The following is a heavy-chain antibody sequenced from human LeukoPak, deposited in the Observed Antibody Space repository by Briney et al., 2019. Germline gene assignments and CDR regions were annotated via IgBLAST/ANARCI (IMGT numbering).Heavy chain of an antibody. D-gene: IGHD3-9*01. V-gene: IGHV1-69*05. Sequence: SVKDSCKASGGTFSSYAISWVRQAPGQGLEWMGGIIPIFGTANYAQKFQGRVTITTDESTSTAYMELSSLRSEDTAVYYCASSLLRYFDWSPLFDYWGQGTLVTVSS. CDR1: GGTFSSYA. CDR2: IIPIFGTA. J-gene: IGHJ4*02. CDR3: ASSLLRYFDWSPLFDY.